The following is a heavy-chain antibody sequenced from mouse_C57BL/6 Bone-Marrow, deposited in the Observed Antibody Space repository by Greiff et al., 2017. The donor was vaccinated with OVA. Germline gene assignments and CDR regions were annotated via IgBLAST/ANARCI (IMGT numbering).Heavy chain of an antibody. CDR3: ARSRLYYGYTWFAY. D-gene: IGHD2-2*01. V-gene: IGHV1-64*01. J-gene: IGHJ3*01. CDR1: GYTFTSYW. CDR2: IHPNSGST. Sequence: QVQLKQSGAELVKPGASVKLSCKASGYTFTSYWMHWVKQRPGQGLEWIGMIHPNSGSTNYNEKFKSKATLTVDKSSSTAYMQLSSLTSEDSAVYYCARSRLYYGYTWFAYWGQGTLVTVSA.